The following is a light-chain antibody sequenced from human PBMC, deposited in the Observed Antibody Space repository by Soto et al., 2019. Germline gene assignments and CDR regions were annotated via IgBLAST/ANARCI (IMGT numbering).Light chain of an antibody. V-gene: IGKV1-39*01. CDR1: QTISSW. J-gene: IGKJ5*01. CDR3: QQSYSTPPEIT. CDR2: DAS. Sequence: SQMAQSGSTLSGSVGEIVTITCRASQTISSWLSWYQQKPGKAPKLLIYDASSLQSGVPSRFSGSGSGTDFTLTISSLQLEDVATYYCQQSYSTPPEITFGLGTRLEIK.